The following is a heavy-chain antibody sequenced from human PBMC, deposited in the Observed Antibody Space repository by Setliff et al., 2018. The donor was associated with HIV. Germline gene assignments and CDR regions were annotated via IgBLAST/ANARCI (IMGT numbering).Heavy chain of an antibody. CDR3: ARDQKGYSYGYFDS. J-gene: IGHJ4*02. D-gene: IGHD5-18*01. CDR1: GGSISSGSYY. V-gene: IGHV4-61*02. Sequence: SETLSLTCPVSGGSISSGSYYWSWIRQPAEKGLEWIGRMHTSGNTNYNPSLKSRVTMSVDTSKNQFSLRLSSVTAADAAVYYCARDQKGYSYGYFDSWGQGTLVTVSS. CDR2: MHTSGNT.